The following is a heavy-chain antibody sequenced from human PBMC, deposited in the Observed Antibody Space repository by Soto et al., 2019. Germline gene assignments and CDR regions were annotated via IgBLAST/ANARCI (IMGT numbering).Heavy chain of an antibody. CDR2: INHSGST. V-gene: IGHV4-34*01. CDR1: GGSFSGYY. Sequence: QMQLQQWAAGMLKPSETLSLTCAVYGGSFSGYYWSWIRQPPGKGLEWLGEINHSGSTNYNPSLKRRVNISLEMPENHLSMKLSSVTAADTAVYYSARGGTTVTISPFDYCGQGTLVTVSS. J-gene: IGHJ4*02. D-gene: IGHD4-17*01. CDR3: ARGGTTVTISPFDY.